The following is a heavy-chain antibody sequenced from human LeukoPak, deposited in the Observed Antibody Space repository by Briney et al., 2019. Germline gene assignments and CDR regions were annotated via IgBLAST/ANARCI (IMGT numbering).Heavy chain of an antibody. J-gene: IGHJ4*02. V-gene: IGHV3-30*04. Sequence: PGRSLRLSCAASGFTFSSYAMHWVRQAPGKGLEWVAVISYDGSNKYYADSVKGRFTISRDSSKNTLYLQMNSLRAEDTAVYYCARAEQLANFDYWGQGTLVTVSS. CDR3: ARAEQLANFDY. D-gene: IGHD6-13*01. CDR2: ISYDGSNK. CDR1: GFTFSSYA.